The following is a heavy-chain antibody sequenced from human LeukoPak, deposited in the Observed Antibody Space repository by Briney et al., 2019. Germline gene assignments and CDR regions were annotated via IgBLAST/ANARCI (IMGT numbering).Heavy chain of an antibody. CDR2: IYTSGST. Sequence: SETLSLTCTVSGGSISSGDYYWSWIRQPPGKGLEWIGRIYTSGSTNCNPSLKSRVTMSVDTSKNQFSLKLSSVTAADTAVYYCARSHWRVGSSPKRDYYYYYMDVWGKGTTVTVSS. CDR1: GGSISSGDYY. D-gene: IGHD6-6*01. J-gene: IGHJ6*03. V-gene: IGHV4-61*02. CDR3: ARSHWRVGSSPKRDYYYYYMDV.